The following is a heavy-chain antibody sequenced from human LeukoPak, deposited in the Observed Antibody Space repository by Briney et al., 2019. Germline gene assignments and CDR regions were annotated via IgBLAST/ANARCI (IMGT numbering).Heavy chain of an antibody. CDR3: TRLRPGTEAGQPNFDY. CDR2: ISSISSII. Sequence: GGSLRLSCAASGFTFSTYSMSWVRQGPGKGLEWVSYISSISSIIYYADSVKGRFTISRDNARNSLYLQMNSLRAEDTAVYYCTRLRPGTEAGQPNFDYWGQGTLVTVSS. V-gene: IGHV3-48*01. J-gene: IGHJ4*02. CDR1: GFTFSTYS. D-gene: IGHD6-13*01.